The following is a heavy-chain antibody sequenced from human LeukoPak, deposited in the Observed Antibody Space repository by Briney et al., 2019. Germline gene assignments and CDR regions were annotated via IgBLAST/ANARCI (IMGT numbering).Heavy chain of an antibody. CDR3: ARVQLGYCSSTSCYRETYYYYGMDV. CDR1: GFTFSSYW. CDR2: IKQDGSEK. V-gene: IGHV3-7*01. Sequence: GGSLRLSCAASGFTFSSYWMGWVRQAPGKGLEWVANIKQDGSEKYYVDSVKGRFTISRDNAKNSLYLQMNSLRAEDTAVYYCARVQLGYCSSTSCYRETYYYYGMDVWGQGTTVTVSS. D-gene: IGHD2-2*02. J-gene: IGHJ6*02.